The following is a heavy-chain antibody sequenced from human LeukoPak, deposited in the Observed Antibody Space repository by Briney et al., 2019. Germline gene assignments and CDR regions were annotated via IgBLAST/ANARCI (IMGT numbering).Heavy chain of an antibody. D-gene: IGHD4-11*01. Sequence: GGSLRLSCAASGFTFSSSWMYWVRQAPGKGLVWVSRINSDESITTYADSVKGRFTISRDNAKNTLYLQMNSLRAEDTAVYYCARGLVPGFLDYWGQGTPVTVSS. V-gene: IGHV3-74*01. CDR2: INSDESIT. CDR3: ARGLVPGFLDY. CDR1: GFTFSSSW. J-gene: IGHJ4*02.